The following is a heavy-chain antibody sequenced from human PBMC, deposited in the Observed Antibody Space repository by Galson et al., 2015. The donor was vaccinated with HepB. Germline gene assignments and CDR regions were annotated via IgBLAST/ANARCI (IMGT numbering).Heavy chain of an antibody. CDR2: INPNSGGT. J-gene: IGHJ5*02. Sequence: SVKVSCKASGYTFTGYYMHWVRQAPGQGLEWMGRINPNSGGTNYAQKFQGRVTMTRDTSISTAYMELSRLRSDDTAVYYCARGEREHIVVVTAIISWFDPWGQGILVTVSS. CDR3: ARGEREHIVVVTAIISWFDP. V-gene: IGHV1-2*06. CDR1: GYTFTGYY. D-gene: IGHD2-21*02.